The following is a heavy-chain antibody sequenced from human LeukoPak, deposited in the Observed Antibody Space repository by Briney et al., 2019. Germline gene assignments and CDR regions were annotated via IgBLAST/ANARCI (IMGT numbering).Heavy chain of an antibody. CDR3: ARGEEVVYCSGGSCYNWFDP. V-gene: IGHV1-69*06. CDR2: IIPIFGTA. D-gene: IGHD2-15*01. CDR1: GGTFSSYA. Sequence: GASVKVSCKASGGTFSSYAISWVRLAPGQGLEWMGGIIPIFGTANYAQKFQGRVTITADKSTSTAYMELSSLRSEDTAVYYCARGEEVVYCSGGSCYNWFDPWGQGTLVTVSS. J-gene: IGHJ5*02.